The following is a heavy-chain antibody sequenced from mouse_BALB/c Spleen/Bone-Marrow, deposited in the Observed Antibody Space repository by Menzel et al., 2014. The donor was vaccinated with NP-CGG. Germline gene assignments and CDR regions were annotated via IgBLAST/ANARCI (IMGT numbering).Heavy chain of an antibody. V-gene: IGHV1-4*01. Sequence: QVQLQQSGAELARPGASVKMSCRASGYTFTTYTMHWVKQRPGQGLEWIGYINPSSGYTYYNQKFKGKATLTADKSSSAAYLQLSSLTSEDSAVYYCARVYGNYDAMDYWGQGTSVTASS. J-gene: IGHJ4*01. CDR1: GYTFTTYT. D-gene: IGHD2-1*01. CDR2: INPSSGYT. CDR3: ARVYGNYDAMDY.